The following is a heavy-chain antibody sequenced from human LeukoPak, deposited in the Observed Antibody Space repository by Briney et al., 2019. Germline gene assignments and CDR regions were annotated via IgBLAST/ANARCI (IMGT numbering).Heavy chain of an antibody. Sequence: PGRSLRLSCAASGFTFSSCGMHWVRQAPGKGLEWVAVIWYDGSNKYYADSVKGRFTISRDNSKNTLYLQMNSLRAEDTAVYYCARDLERYYGSGSYLDYWGQGTLVTVSS. D-gene: IGHD3-10*01. CDR2: IWYDGSNK. CDR1: GFTFSSCG. CDR3: ARDLERYYGSGSYLDY. V-gene: IGHV3-33*01. J-gene: IGHJ4*02.